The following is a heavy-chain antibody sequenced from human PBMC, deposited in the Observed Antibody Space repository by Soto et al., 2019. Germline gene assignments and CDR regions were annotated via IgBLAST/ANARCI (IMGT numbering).Heavy chain of an antibody. CDR1: GDSISSYY. D-gene: IGHD5-12*01. J-gene: IGHJ5*02. V-gene: IGHV4-59*01. CDR3: ARGVATIGP. Sequence: QVQLQESGPRLVKPSETLSLTCTVSGDSISSYYWSWIRQPPGKGLEWFGYIYYSGSTNYNPSLKSRVPISVDTPKNQFSLKLTSVTAADTAVYYCARGVATIGPWGQGTLVTVSS. CDR2: IYYSGST.